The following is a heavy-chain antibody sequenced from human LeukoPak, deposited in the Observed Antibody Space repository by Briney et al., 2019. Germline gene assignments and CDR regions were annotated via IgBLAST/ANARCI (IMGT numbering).Heavy chain of an antibody. D-gene: IGHD3-9*01. CDR3: ARSPDILTGENFDY. Sequence: ETLSLTCTVSGGSISSSSYYWGWIRQPPGKGLEWIGSIYYSGSTYYNPSLKSRVTISVDTSKNQFSLKLSSVTAADTAVYYCARSPDILTGENFDYWGQGTLVTVSS. CDR1: GGSISSSSYY. CDR2: IYYSGST. J-gene: IGHJ4*02. V-gene: IGHV4-39*01.